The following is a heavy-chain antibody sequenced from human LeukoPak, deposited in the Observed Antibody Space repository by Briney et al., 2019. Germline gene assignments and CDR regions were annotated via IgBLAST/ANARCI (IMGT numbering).Heavy chain of an antibody. CDR2: IRYDGNNK. V-gene: IGHV3-33*01. CDR1: GFTFSTYG. J-gene: IGHJ4*02. CDR3: ARAYYSDITDYPYIGY. D-gene: IGHD3-22*01. Sequence: PGGSLRLSCAASGFTFSTYGMHWVRQAPGKGLGWVAVIRYDGNNKFYVDSVRGRFTTSRDNSKNTLYLQMNSLRAEDTAVYYCARAYYSDITDYPYIGYWGQGVLVTVSS.